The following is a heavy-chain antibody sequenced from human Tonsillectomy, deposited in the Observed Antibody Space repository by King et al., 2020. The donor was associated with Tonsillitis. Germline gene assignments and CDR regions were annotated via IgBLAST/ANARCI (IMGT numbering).Heavy chain of an antibody. V-gene: IGHV3-66*01. J-gene: IGHJ4*02. CDR1: GFTVSNNY. CDR3: ARSSGGSGSYAEY. CDR2: IYSGGST. Sequence: VQLVESGGGLVQPGGSLRLSCAASGFTVSNNYMTWVRQAPGKGLEWVSVIYSGGSTYYADSVKGRFTISIDNSKNTLYLQMNSLRAEDTAVYYCARSSGGSGSYAEYWGQGTLVTVAS. D-gene: IGHD3-10*01.